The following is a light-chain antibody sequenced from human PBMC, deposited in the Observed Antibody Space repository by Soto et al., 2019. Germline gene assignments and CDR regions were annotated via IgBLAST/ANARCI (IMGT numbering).Light chain of an antibody. J-gene: IGKJ4*01. CDR1: QSVSSY. CDR3: QQRSNWPT. Sequence: EIVLIQSPATLSLSPGERATLSCRASQSVSSYLAWYQQKPGQAPRLLIYDASNRATGIPARFSGSGSGTDSTLTISSLEPEDFAVYYCQQRSNWPTFGGGTKVEIK. V-gene: IGKV3-11*01. CDR2: DAS.